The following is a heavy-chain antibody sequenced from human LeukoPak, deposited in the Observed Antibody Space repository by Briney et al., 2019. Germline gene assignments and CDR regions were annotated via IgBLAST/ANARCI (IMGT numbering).Heavy chain of an antibody. CDR3: ARHSGSSPHYFDY. Sequence: SGTLSLTCAVSGGSISISNWWSWVRQPPGEGLEWIGEIYHSGSTNSNPSLKSRVTISVDKSKNQFSLRLSSVTAADTAVYYCARHSGSSPHYFDYWGQGTLVTVSS. D-gene: IGHD1-26*01. V-gene: IGHV4-4*02. CDR2: IYHSGST. J-gene: IGHJ4*02. CDR1: GGSISISNW.